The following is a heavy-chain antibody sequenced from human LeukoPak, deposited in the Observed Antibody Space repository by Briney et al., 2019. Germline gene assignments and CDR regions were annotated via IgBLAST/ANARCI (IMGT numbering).Heavy chain of an antibody. CDR1: GGSISSYY. CDR3: ATDRRYNWNDAAPMVGFDI. CDR2: IYYSGST. V-gene: IGHV4-59*01. D-gene: IGHD1-20*01. J-gene: IGHJ3*02. Sequence: KPSETLSLTCTVSGGSISSYYWSWIRQPPGKGLEWIGYIYYSGSTNYNPSLKSRVTISVDTSKNQFSLKLSSVAAADTAVYYCATDRRYNWNDAAPMVGFDIWGQGTMVTVSS.